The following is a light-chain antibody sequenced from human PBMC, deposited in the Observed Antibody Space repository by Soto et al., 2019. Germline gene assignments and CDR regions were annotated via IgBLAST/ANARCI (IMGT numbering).Light chain of an antibody. CDR1: SSDVGGYNY. V-gene: IGLV2-14*01. CDR3: SSYTGSGTVI. Sequence: QSALTQPASVSGSPGQSITISCTGTSSDVGGYNYVSWYQQNPGKAPKLMIYDVSNRPSGVSNRFSGSKSGNTASLTISGLQAEDEADYYCSSYTGSGTVIFGGGTKLTVL. CDR2: DVS. J-gene: IGLJ2*01.